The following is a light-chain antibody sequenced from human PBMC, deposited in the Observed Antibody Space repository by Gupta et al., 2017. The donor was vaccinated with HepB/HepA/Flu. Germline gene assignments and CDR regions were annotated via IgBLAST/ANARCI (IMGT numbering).Light chain of an antibody. V-gene: IGLV2-23*02. J-gene: IGLJ2*01. Sequence: SAPTPPPSASGSPGQSVTIPRPGASSDVGSYNYVSWYQQHPGKAPKFMIYEVTRRPSGVPDRFSGSKSGNTASLTISGLQAEDEADYYCCSYAGNNTLIFGGGTKLSVL. CDR2: EVT. CDR3: CSYAGNNTLI. CDR1: SSDVGSYNY.